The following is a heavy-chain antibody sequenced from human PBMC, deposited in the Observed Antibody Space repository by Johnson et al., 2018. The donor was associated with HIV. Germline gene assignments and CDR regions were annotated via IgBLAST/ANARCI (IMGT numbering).Heavy chain of an antibody. V-gene: IGHV3-9*01. CDR2: ISWNSGSI. D-gene: IGHD4-23*01. Sequence: SGISWNSGSIGYADSVKGRFTISRDNAKNSLYLHMNNLRAEDTALYYCAKDSSTVVSDGAFEIWGQGTMVTVSS. CDR3: AKDSSTVVSDGAFEI. J-gene: IGHJ3*02.